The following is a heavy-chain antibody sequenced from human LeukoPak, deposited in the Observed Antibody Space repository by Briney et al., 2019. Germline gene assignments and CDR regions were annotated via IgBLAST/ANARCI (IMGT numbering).Heavy chain of an antibody. J-gene: IGHJ3*01. D-gene: IGHD3-16*02. CDR3: ARDIELST. V-gene: IGHV3-23*01. CDR1: GFTFSISA. Sequence: PGGSLRLSCAASGFTFSISAMSWVRQAPGEGLDWVSLISYRGDNAYYADSVRGRFTISRDNSKDTLSLHMHSLRAEDTAIYYCARDIELSTWGLGTMVTVSS. CDR2: ISYRGDNA.